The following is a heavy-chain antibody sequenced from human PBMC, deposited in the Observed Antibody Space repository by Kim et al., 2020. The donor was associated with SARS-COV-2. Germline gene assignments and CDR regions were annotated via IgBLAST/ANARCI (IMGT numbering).Heavy chain of an antibody. CDR2: IYYSGST. J-gene: IGHJ4*02. CDR3: ARDRPRWLQSFFDY. D-gene: IGHD5-12*01. CDR1: GDSISSSSYY. V-gene: IGHV4-39*07. Sequence: SETLSLTCTVSGDSISSSSYYWGWIRQPPGKGLEWIGSIYYSGSTYYNPSPKSRVTISVDTSKNQFSLKLSSVTAADTAVYYCARDRPRWLQSFFDYWGQGTLVTVSS.